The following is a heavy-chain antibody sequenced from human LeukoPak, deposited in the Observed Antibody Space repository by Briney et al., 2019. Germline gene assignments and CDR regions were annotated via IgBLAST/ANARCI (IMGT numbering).Heavy chain of an antibody. J-gene: IGHJ4*02. Sequence: GGSLRLSCEASGFTFSNYAIHWVRQAPGKGLEWVPVVSGSGNDIFYADSVAGRFIISRDNSENKVYLQIHSMRAEDTAIYYCAKDAVDYFDNSGGAFDYWGQGTLVSVSS. CDR1: GFTFSNYA. V-gene: IGHV3-23*01. CDR2: VSGSGNDI. CDR3: AKDAVDYFDNSGGAFDY. D-gene: IGHD3-22*01.